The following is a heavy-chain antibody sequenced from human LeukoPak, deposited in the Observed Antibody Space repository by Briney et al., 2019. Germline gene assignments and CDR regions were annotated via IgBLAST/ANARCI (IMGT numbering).Heavy chain of an antibody. J-gene: IGHJ3*02. Sequence: SETLSLTCTVPGVSISNYYWSWIRQPPGKGLEWIGYLSYSGTTNYNPSLKSRVTISVDTSKNQFSLRLSSVTAADTAVYYCARRPISMHAFDIWGQGTMVTVSS. D-gene: IGHD2/OR15-2a*01. CDR3: ARRPISMHAFDI. CDR1: GVSISNYY. V-gene: IGHV4-59*08. CDR2: LSYSGTT.